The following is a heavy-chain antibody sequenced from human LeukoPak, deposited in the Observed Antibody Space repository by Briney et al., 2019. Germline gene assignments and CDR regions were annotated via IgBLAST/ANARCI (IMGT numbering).Heavy chain of an antibody. CDR1: GFTFSSYW. CDR2: IKQEGSEK. D-gene: IGHD3-16*01. CDR3: ARVRGDYYFDY. Sequence: AGGSLRLSCATSGFTFSSYWMSWVRQAPGKGLEWVANIKQEGSEKYYVDSVKGRFTISRDNAKNSLYLQMNSLRAEDTAVYHCARVRGDYYFDYWGQGTLVTVSS. V-gene: IGHV3-7*05. J-gene: IGHJ4*02.